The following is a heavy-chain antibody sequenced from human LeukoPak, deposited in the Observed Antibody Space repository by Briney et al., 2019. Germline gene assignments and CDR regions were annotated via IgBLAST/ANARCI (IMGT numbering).Heavy chain of an antibody. V-gene: IGHV3-30*04. J-gene: IGHJ4*02. CDR3: ASTFGGYFDY. Sequence: GRSLRLSCAASGFTFSSYAMHWVRQAPGKGLEWVAVISYDGSNKYYADSVKGRFTISRDNSKNTLYLQMNSLRAEDTAVYYCASTFGGYFDYWGQGTLVTVSS. CDR1: GFTFSSYA. D-gene: IGHD3-16*01. CDR2: ISYDGSNK.